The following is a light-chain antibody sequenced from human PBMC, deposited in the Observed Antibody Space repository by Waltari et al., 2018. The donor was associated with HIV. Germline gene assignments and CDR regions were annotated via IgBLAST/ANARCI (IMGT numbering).Light chain of an antibody. CDR2: EVS. J-gene: IGLJ2*01. CDR1: SSDVATYKL. CDR3: CSYVSKVI. V-gene: IGLV2-23*02. Sequence: QSALTQPASVSGSPGQSITISCTRTSSDVATYKLVSWYQRHPGKAPKLMIFEVSKRPPGGSDRFSCSKSGDTASLAISGLQAEDEADDYCCSYVSKVIFGGGTKLTVL.